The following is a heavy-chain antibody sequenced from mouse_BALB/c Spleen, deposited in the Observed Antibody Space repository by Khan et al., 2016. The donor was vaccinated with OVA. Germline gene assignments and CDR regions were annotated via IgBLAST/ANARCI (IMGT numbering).Heavy chain of an antibody. CDR2: IYPGDGDS. J-gene: IGHJ2*01. Sequence: QVQLKQSGAELARPGASVKLSCKASGYTFTNYWMQWVRQRPGQGLEWIGAIYPGDGDSTYTQKFKDKATLTADTSSNTAYMELRNLASEDSAVDYWERREVRLGGFDYWGQGTTLTVSS. D-gene: IGHD4-1*01. V-gene: IGHV1-87*01. CDR3: ERREVRLGGFDY. CDR1: GYTFTNYW.